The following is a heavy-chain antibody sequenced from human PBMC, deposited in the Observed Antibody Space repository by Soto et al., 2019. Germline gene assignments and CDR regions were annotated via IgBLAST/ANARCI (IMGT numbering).Heavy chain of an antibody. CDR2: IWYDGSNK. CDR1: GFTFSSYG. D-gene: IGHD1-26*01. Sequence: ESGGGVVQPGRSLRLSCAASGFTFSSYGMHWVRQAPGKGLEWVAVIWYDGSNKYYADSVKGRFTISRDNSKNTLYLQMNSLRAEDTAVYYCARSREMATTYGMDVWGQGTTVTVSS. V-gene: IGHV3-33*01. CDR3: ARSREMATTYGMDV. J-gene: IGHJ6*02.